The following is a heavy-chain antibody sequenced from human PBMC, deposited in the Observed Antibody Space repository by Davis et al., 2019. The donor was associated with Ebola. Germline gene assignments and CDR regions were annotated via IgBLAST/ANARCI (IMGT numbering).Heavy chain of an antibody. D-gene: IGHD3-10*01. V-gene: IGHV1-8*01. CDR1: GYTFTSYD. Sequence: ASVKVSCKASGYTFTSYDINWVRQATGQGLEWMGWMNPNSGNTGYAQKFQGRVTMTRNTSISTAYMELSSLRSEDTAVYYCARGRITMVQGVIEEFDPWGQGTLVTVSS. J-gene: IGHJ5*02. CDR3: ARGRITMVQGVIEEFDP. CDR2: MNPNSGNT.